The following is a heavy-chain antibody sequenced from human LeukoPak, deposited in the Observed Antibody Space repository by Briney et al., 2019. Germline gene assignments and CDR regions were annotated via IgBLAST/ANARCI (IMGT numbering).Heavy chain of an antibody. Sequence: PGGSLRLSCAASGFTFSSYWMSWVRQAPGKGLEWVANIKQDGSEKYYVDSVKGRFTISRDNAKNSLYLQMNSLRAEDTAVYYCASYYYDSSGHTPGAFDIWGQGTMVTVSA. CDR2: IKQDGSEK. J-gene: IGHJ3*02. CDR3: ASYYYDSSGHTPGAFDI. CDR1: GFTFSSYW. D-gene: IGHD3-22*01. V-gene: IGHV3-7*01.